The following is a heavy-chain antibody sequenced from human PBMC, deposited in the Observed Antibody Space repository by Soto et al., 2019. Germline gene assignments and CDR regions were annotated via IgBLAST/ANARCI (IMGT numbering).Heavy chain of an antibody. Sequence: GGSLRLSCAASGFTFSSCAMSWVRQAPGKGLEWVSTISNGGSNTYYADSVKGRFVISRDNSKNTLSLQMNSLRAEDTAVYYCAKSVGLFWSGYTSDHWGQGILGTVSS. V-gene: IGHV3-23*01. J-gene: IGHJ4*02. D-gene: IGHD3-3*01. CDR3: AKSVGLFWSGYTSDH. CDR1: GFTFSSCA. CDR2: ISNGGSNT.